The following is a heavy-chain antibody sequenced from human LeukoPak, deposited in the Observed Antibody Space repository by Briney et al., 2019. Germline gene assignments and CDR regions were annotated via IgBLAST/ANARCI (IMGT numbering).Heavy chain of an antibody. V-gene: IGHV3-23*01. J-gene: IGHJ4*02. D-gene: IGHD3-3*01. CDR1: GFTFSSYA. CDR2: ISGSGGST. Sequence: GGSLRLSCAASGFTFSSYAMSWARQAPGKGLEWVSGISGSGGSTYYADSVKGRLTISRDNSKNTLYLQMNSLRAEDTAVYYCAKGGDFWSGPQFDYWGQGTLVTVSS. CDR3: AKGGDFWSGPQFDY.